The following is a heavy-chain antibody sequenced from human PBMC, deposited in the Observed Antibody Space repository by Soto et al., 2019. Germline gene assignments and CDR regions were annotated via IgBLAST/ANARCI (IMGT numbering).Heavy chain of an antibody. J-gene: IGHJ4*02. V-gene: IGHV1-8*01. Sequence: ASVKVSCKASGYTFTSYDINWVRQAPGQGLEWMGWMNPNSGYTNYAQKFQGRLTMTRNTSMSTAHMELRSLRSDDTAVYYCARDGDYGDYWGQGTLVTVSS. CDR2: MNPNSGYT. D-gene: IGHD2-8*01. CDR3: ARDGDYGDY. CDR1: GYTFTSYD.